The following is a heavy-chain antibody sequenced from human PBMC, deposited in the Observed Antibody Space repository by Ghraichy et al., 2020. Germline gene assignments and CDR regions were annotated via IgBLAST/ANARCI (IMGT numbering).Heavy chain of an antibody. J-gene: IGHJ4*02. CDR1: GFTFSSYG. Sequence: SLNISCAASGFTFSSYGMHWVRQAPGKGLEWVAAISDDGSNQYYAESVKGRFTVSRDNSKNTLYLQMNSLRAEDTAVYYCAKDPSSIAARLDPSRPIDYWGQGTLVTVSS. CDR3: AKDPSSIAARLDPSRPIDY. CDR2: ISDDGSNQ. D-gene: IGHD6-6*01. V-gene: IGHV3-30*18.